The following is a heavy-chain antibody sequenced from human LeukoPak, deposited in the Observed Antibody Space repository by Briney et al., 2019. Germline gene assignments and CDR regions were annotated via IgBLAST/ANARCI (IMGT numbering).Heavy chain of an antibody. CDR1: GYTFTSYY. V-gene: IGHV1-46*01. D-gene: IGHD4-23*01. CDR3: ARFWQTTVVTPGYFDY. CDR2: INPSGGST. J-gene: IGHJ4*02. Sequence: ASVKVSCKASGYTFTSYYMHWMRQAPGQGLEWMGIINPSGGSTSYAQKFQGRVTMTRDTSTSTVYMELSSLRSEDTAVYYCARFWQTTVVTPGYFDYWGQGTLVTVSS.